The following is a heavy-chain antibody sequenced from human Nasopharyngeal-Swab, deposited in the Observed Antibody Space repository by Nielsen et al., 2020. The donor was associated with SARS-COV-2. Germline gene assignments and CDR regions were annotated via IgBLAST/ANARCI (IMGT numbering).Heavy chain of an antibody. V-gene: IGHV3-23*01. CDR1: GFTFSTFG. Sequence: RGSLRLSCTASGFTFSTFGMSWVRQAPGKGLEWVSRISGSGSYADYADSVKGRFTISRDNSKNTLYLEMNSLRADETAVYYCAKGGVSVYGDSYYFDFWGQGSLVTVSS. CDR3: AKGGVSVYGDSYYFDF. CDR2: ISGSGSYA. D-gene: IGHD4-17*01. J-gene: IGHJ4*02.